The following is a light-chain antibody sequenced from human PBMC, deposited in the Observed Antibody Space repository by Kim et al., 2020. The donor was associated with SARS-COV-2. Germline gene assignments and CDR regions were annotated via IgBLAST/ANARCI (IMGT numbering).Light chain of an antibody. V-gene: IGKV3-20*01. J-gene: IGKJ2*01. CDR2: GAS. CDR1: QSVRNNY. CDR3: QQYGDSART. Sequence: LSQGQRAALSVRASQSVRNNYVAWYQQKPGQAPRLFIYGASNRATGIPDRFSGRGSGTDFPLTISTLGPEDFAVYYCQQYGDSARTFGQGTRLEI.